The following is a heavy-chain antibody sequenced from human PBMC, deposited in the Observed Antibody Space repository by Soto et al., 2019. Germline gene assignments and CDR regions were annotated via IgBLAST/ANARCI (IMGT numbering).Heavy chain of an antibody. CDR2: ISGSGGST. CDR1: GFTFSSYA. J-gene: IGHJ6*02. D-gene: IGHD4-4*01. V-gene: IGHV3-23*01. Sequence: EVQLLESGGGLVQPGGSLRLSCAASGFTFSSYAMSWVRQAPGRGLEWVSAISGSGGSTYYADSVKGRFTISRDNSKNTLYLHMNSLRAEDTAVYYCAKAPPTVTYYYYYGMDVWGQGTTVTVSS. CDR3: AKAPPTVTYYYYYGMDV.